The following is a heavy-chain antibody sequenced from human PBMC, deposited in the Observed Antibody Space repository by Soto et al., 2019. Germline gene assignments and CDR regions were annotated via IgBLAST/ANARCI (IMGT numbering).Heavy chain of an antibody. CDR2: ISGSGGST. CDR1: GFTFSSYA. D-gene: IGHD1-26*01. V-gene: IGHV3-23*01. CDR3: ARRGSGSDYDY. J-gene: IGHJ4*02. Sequence: EVQLLESGGGLVQPGGSLRLSCAASGFTFSSYAMRWVRQAPVKGLEWVSAISGSGGSTYYADSVKGRFTISRDNSKNPLYLQMNSLRAEDTALYYCARRGSGSDYDYWGQGTLVTVSS.